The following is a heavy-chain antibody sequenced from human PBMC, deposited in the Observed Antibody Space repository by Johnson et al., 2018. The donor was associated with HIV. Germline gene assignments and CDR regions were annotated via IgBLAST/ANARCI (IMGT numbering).Heavy chain of an antibody. CDR2: MSFDGSKK. D-gene: IGHD2-21*02. V-gene: IGHV3-30*19. CDR1: GFTFTNYG. Sequence: QVQLVESGGGVVQPGGSLRLSCAASGFTFTNYGMHWVRQAPGKGLEWVAFMSFDGSKKYYADSVKGRFTISRDSAISMIYMQMNSLGAEDTGVYFCARVPKGDLQRTDAFDIWGQGTMVTVSS. CDR3: ARVPKGDLQRTDAFDI. J-gene: IGHJ3*02.